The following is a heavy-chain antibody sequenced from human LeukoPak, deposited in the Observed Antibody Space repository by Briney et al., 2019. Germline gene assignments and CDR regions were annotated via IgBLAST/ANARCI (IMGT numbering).Heavy chain of an antibody. V-gene: IGHV4-39*01. D-gene: IGHD6-13*01. CDR3: ARLVVSSWYHEVLLGRDY. CDR1: GGSISSRPYC. CDR2: FFYSGST. Sequence: SETLSLTCTISGGSISSRPYCWGWIRQPPGKGLEWLGSFFYSGSTNYKPSLKSRVTISVDTSKNQFSLKLSSVTAADTAVYYCARLVVSSWYHEVLLGRDYWGQGTLVTVSS. J-gene: IGHJ4*02.